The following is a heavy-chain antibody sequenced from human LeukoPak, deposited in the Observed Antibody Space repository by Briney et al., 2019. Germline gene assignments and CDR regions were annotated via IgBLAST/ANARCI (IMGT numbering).Heavy chain of an antibody. CDR1: GYTFTSYG. J-gene: IGHJ3*02. CDR3: ARDGTYYYDSSGYREAFDI. V-gene: IGHV1-18*01. CDR2: ISAYNGNT. D-gene: IGHD3-22*01. Sequence: GASVKVSCKASGYTFTSYGISWVRQAPGQGLEWMGWISAYNGNTNYAQKLQGRVTMTTDTSTSTAYMELRSLRSDDTAVYYCARDGTYYYDSSGYREAFDIWGQGTMVTVSS.